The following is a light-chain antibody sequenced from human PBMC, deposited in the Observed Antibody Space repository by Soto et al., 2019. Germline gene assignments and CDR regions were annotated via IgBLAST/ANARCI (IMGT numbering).Light chain of an antibody. V-gene: IGKV3-15*01. Sequence: EIVMTQSPATLSVSPGERATLSCRASQTVTTNLAWYQQKPGQAPRLLIYGASTRATGFPARFSGSGSGTEFTLTISSLQSEDFAVYYCQQYKSWPPLTFGGGTKVE. CDR3: QQYKSWPPLT. CDR2: GAS. CDR1: QTVTTN. J-gene: IGKJ4*01.